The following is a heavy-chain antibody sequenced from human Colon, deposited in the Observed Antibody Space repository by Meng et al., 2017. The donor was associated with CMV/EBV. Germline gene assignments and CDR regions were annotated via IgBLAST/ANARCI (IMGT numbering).Heavy chain of an antibody. CDR3: ARGSSGSSSTLFVGY. CDR1: GYTFTGYY. Sequence: ASVKVSCKASGYTFTGYYMHWVRQAHGQGLEWMGWINPNSGGTNYAQKFQGRVTMTRDTSISTAYMELSRLRSDDTAVYYCARGSSGSSSTLFVGYWGQGTLVTVSS. J-gene: IGHJ4*02. D-gene: IGHD6-6*01. V-gene: IGHV1-2*02. CDR2: INPNSGGT.